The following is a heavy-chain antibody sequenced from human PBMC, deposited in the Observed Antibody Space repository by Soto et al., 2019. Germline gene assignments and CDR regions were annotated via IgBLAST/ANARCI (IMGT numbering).Heavy chain of an antibody. CDR1: GGTFSSYA. J-gene: IGHJ1*01. Sequence: QVQLVQSGAEVKKPGSSVKVSCKASGGTFSSYAISWVRQAPGQGLEWMGGIIPIFGTANYAKKFQGRVTITADESTSTAYMELSRLRSEDTAVYYCARGGACGGDCYSPPEYFQHWGQGTLVTGSS. D-gene: IGHD2-21*02. CDR2: IIPIFGTA. CDR3: ARGGACGGDCYSPPEYFQH. V-gene: IGHV1-69*01.